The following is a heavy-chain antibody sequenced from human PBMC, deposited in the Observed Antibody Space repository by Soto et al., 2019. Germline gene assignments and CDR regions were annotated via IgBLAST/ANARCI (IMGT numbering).Heavy chain of an antibody. CDR1: GYTFTSYG. D-gene: IGHD1-26*01. CDR3: ARDRLGGSYYGRDY. Sequence: ASVKVSCKASGYTFTSYGISCVRQAPGQGLEWMGWISAYNGNTNYAQKLQGRVTMTTDTSTSTAYMELRSLRSDDTAVYYCARDRLGGSYYGRDYWGQGTLVTVSS. J-gene: IGHJ4*02. CDR2: ISAYNGNT. V-gene: IGHV1-18*01.